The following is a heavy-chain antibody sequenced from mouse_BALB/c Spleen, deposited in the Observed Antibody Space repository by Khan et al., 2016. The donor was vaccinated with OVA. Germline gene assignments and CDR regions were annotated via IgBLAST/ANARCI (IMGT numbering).Heavy chain of an antibody. V-gene: IGHV3-2*02. J-gene: IGHJ3*01. Sequence: VQLQQSGPGLVKPSQSLSLTCTVTGYSITSDYAWNWIRQFPGNKLEWMGYITYSGGTSYHPSLKSRISITRDTSKNQFFLRLNSVTTEDSATYYCARWFAYWGQGTLVTVS. CDR2: ITYSGGT. CDR1: GYSITSDYA. CDR3: ARWFAY.